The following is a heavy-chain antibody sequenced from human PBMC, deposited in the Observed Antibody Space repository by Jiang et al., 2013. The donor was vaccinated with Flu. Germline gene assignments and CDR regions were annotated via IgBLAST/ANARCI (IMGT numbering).Heavy chain of an antibody. CDR3: TRGIKGWYQKTRLDV. J-gene: IGHJ6*04. D-gene: IGHD2-15*01. CDR1: GGSFSNYY. CDR2: IDDSGSP. Sequence: LLKPSETLSLTCAVYGGSFSNYYWTWIRQSPGKGLEWIGEIDDSGSPSYNPSLRSRVTILVGTSKNQFSLKLSSVTAADTAVYYCTRGIKGWYQKTRLDVWAKGPQLPSPQ. V-gene: IGHV4-34*01.